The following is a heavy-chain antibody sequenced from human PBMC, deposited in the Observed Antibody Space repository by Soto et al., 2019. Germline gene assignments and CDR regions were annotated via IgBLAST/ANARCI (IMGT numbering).Heavy chain of an antibody. J-gene: IGHJ5*02. CDR1: GASISGFY. CDR2: IYATGTT. V-gene: IGHV4-4*07. D-gene: IGHD3-16*01. Sequence: PSETRSLTCTVSGASISGFYWSWIRKSAGKGLEWIGRIYATGTTDYNPSLKSRVMMSVDTSKKQFSLKLRSVTAADTAVYYCVRSRPKTLRARFHPWGLG. CDR3: VRSRPKTLRARFHP.